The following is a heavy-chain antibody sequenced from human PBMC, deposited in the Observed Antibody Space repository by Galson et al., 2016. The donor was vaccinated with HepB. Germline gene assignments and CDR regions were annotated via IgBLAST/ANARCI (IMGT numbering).Heavy chain of an antibody. D-gene: IGHD1-26*01. J-gene: IGHJ4*02. CDR1: GGSFSGYY. CDR3: ACYWKRLARWELPDC. CDR2: ISHSGST. V-gene: IGHV4-34*01. Sequence: SETLSLTCAVYGGSFSGYYWSWIRQPPGKGLAWIGEISHSGSTNYNPSLKSRGTISVHTSKNQLSLKLSAVTAADTAVYYCACYWKRLARWELPDCWGQGTLVTVSA.